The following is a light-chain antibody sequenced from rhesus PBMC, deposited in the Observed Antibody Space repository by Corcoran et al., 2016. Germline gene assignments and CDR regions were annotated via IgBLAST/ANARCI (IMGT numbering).Light chain of an antibody. V-gene: IGKV1S14*01. CDR3: QKYTSVPLT. J-gene: IGKJ4*01. CDR2: YTS. CDR1: QAIRNY. Sequence: DIQMTQSPSLLSAAVGDTVTIPCRASQAIRNYLEWNLQNQGKAPKPLFDYTSNLESGVPSRFSGSGSGTEFTITISSLQPEYFATDYCQKYTSVPLTFGGGTKVEIK.